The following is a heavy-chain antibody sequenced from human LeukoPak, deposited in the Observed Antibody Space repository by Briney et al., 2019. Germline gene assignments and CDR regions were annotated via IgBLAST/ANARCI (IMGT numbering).Heavy chain of an antibody. Sequence: GGSLRLSCAASGFTVSSNYMSWVRQAPGKGLEWVSVMYSGSRTYYADSVKGRFTISRDNSKNTLYLQMNSLRAEDTAVYYCARDNRDYFDYWGQGTLVTVSS. D-gene: IGHD1-14*01. V-gene: IGHV3-66*01. CDR2: MYSGSRT. J-gene: IGHJ4*02. CDR3: ARDNRDYFDY. CDR1: GFTVSSNY.